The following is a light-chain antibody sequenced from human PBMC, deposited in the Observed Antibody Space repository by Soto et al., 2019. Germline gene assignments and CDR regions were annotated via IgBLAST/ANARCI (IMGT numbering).Light chain of an antibody. Sequence: DIQLTQSPSFLSASVGDRFTITFRSSQDISNWLAWYQQKPGKAPKLLLYAASTLQSGVPSRFSGSGSGREFTLTISSLQPEDFATYHCQQLNSYPIATFGGGTKVDI. V-gene: IGKV1-9*01. CDR3: QQLNSYPIAT. CDR1: QDISNW. J-gene: IGKJ4*01. CDR2: AAS.